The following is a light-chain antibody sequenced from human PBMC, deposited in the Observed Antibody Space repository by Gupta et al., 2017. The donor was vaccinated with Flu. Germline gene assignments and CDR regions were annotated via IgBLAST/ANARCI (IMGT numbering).Light chain of an antibody. J-gene: IGLJ1*01. CDR1: KLGNKY. CDR3: QAWDSSTGV. Sequence: SPGQTASITCSGDKLGNKYACWYQQKPGQSPVLVIYQDDKRPSGIPERSSGSNSGNTATLTISGTQAMDEADYYCQAWDSSTGVFGTGTKVTVL. V-gene: IGLV3-1*01. CDR2: QDD.